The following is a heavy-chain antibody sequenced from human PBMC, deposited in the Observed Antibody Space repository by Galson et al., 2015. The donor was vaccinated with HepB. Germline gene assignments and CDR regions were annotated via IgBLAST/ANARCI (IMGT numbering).Heavy chain of an antibody. J-gene: IGHJ4*02. D-gene: IGHD1-26*01. CDR1: GFTFNTYT. CDR3: ARDAMGSGSGSYSAFDY. Sequence: SLRLSCAASGFTFNTYTMQWVRQAPGKGLEWMAAISTAGNNQFYADSVKGRFTFSRDNSDNMLYLQVSSLRVEDTAVYYCARDAMGSGSGSYSAFDYGSLGTLVTVSS. CDR2: ISTAGNNQ. V-gene: IGHV3-30-3*01.